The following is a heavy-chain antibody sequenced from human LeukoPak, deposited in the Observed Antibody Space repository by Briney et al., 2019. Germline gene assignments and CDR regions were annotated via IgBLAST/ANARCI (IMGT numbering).Heavy chain of an antibody. CDR3: ARGKSDSSVAFDI. CDR2: IDTTGDT. Sequence: PGGSLRLSCAASGFTFSRYDMHWVRQTPGEGLEWVSTIDTTGDTYYPDSVKGRFTFSRENAKNSLYLQMSSLRAGDTAIYYCARGKSDSSVAFDIWGQGTMVTVSS. V-gene: IGHV3-13*01. CDR1: GFTFSRYD. D-gene: IGHD3-22*01. J-gene: IGHJ3*02.